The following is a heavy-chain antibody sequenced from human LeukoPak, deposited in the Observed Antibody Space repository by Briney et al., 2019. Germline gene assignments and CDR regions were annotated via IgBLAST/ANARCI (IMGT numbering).Heavy chain of an antibody. CDR3: ARAGLILRFLEPRASAFDY. V-gene: IGHV1-2*06. D-gene: IGHD3-3*01. Sequence: GASVKVSCKVSGYTFTGYYMHWVRQAPGQGLEWMGRINPNSGGTNYAQKFQGRVTMTRDTSISTAYMELSRLRSDDTAVYYCARAGLILRFLEPRASAFDYWGQGTLVTVSS. CDR2: INPNSGGT. CDR1: GYTFTGYY. J-gene: IGHJ4*02.